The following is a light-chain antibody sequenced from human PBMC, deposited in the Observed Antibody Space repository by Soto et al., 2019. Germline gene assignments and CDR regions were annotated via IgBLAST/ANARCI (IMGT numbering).Light chain of an antibody. J-gene: IGKJ1*01. CDR2: DAS. V-gene: IGKV1-5*01. Sequence: DLHIPQCTSFLSVSVGAGVTTTCRTSQNINAWLAWYQQRPGQAPKLLIYDASTVQSGVPSRFSGSGSGTEFTLTISSLQPDDFATYYCQQYNSYSTFGQGTKVDIK. CDR1: QNINAW. CDR3: QQYNSYST.